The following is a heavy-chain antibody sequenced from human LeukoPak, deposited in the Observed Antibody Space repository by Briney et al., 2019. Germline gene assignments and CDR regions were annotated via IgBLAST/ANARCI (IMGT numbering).Heavy chain of an antibody. CDR3: ARHTRDGGYSALDC. CDR2: MKRDGSEK. D-gene: IGHD3-22*01. J-gene: IGHJ4*02. V-gene: IGHV3-7*01. CDR1: GFTFSNFA. Sequence: QPGGSLRLSCAASGFTFSNFAMSWVRQAPGKGLEWVANMKRDGSEKFYVDSVKGRFTISRDNAKSSLYLQMNSLRVEDTAVYYCARHTRDGGYSALDCRGQGTLVTVSS.